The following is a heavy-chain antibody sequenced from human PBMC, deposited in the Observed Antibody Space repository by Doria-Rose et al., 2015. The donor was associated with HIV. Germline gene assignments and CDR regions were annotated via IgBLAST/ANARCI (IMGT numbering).Heavy chain of an antibody. Sequence: SGPVLVKPTETLALTCTVSGVSLSSPGMGASWIRQPPGKALEWLANIFSDDERSYKSSLKSRLTISRVTSKSQVVLTMTDMDPVDTATYYCARIKSSRWYHKYYFDFWGQGTLVIVSA. V-gene: IGHV2-26*01. J-gene: IGHJ4*02. CDR2: IFSDDER. CDR1: GVSLSSPGMG. CDR3: ARIKSSRWYHKYYFDF. D-gene: IGHD6-13*01.